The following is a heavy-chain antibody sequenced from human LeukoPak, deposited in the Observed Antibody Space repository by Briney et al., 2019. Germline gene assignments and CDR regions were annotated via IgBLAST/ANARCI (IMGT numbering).Heavy chain of an antibody. J-gene: IGHJ4*02. CDR3: ARTQSQSGSYRYYFGY. V-gene: IGHV4-61*08. D-gene: IGHD1-26*01. CDR2: IYYIRNT. Sequence: KTSETLSLTCTVSGASVGSAGYYWSWLRQPPGGGLEWIGYIYYIRNTNCNPSLKSRVTMSLDPSENQLSLKLNSVTAADTAVYYCARTQSQSGSYRYYFGYWGQGTLVTVSS. CDR1: GASVGSAGYY.